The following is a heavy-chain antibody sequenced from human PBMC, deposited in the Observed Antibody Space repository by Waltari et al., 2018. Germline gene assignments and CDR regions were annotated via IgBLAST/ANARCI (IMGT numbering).Heavy chain of an antibody. CDR3: SRGDCTSATCYAGKDY. J-gene: IGHJ4*02. D-gene: IGHD2-2*01. CDR2: INTESGDT. V-gene: IGHV1-2*02. CDR1: GYTFTGYY. Sequence: QVQLVQSGAEVKKPGASVTVSCESSGYTFTGYYLHWVRQAPGQGLEWMGWINTESGDTNFAQKFQGRVTMTRDTSINTAYMELKRLRSDDTAVYYCSRGDCTSATCYAGKDYWGQGTLVTVSS.